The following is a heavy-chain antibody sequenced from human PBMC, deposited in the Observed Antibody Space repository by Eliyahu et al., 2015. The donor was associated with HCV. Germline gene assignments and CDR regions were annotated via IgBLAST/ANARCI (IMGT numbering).Heavy chain of an antibody. V-gene: IGHV4-59*08. CDR3: ARGTMTMIRGPEGYFYIMDV. CDR1: GGSSSSYY. D-gene: IGHD3-10*01. J-gene: IGHJ6*02. Sequence: QVQLQESGPGLVKPSETLSLTCTVSGGSSSSYYXNWXRQPPGKGLEWIGYVYYSGSTKYNPSLKSRATISVDTSKNQFSLKLRSLTAADTAVYYCARGTMTMIRGPEGYFYIMDVWGQGTTVTVSS. CDR2: VYYSGST.